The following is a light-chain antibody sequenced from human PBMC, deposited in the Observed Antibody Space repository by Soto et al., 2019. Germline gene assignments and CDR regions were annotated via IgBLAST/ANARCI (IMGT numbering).Light chain of an antibody. J-gene: IGLJ3*02. CDR2: EGS. V-gene: IGLV2-23*03. CDR1: SSDVGSYNL. Sequence: QSALTQPASVSGSPGQSITISCTGTSSDVGSYNLVSWYQQHPGKAPKLMIYEGSKRPSGVSNRFSGSKSGNTASLTISGLQAEDEAAYYSSSYAGSSTFVVFGGGTKLTVL. CDR3: SSYAGSSTFVV.